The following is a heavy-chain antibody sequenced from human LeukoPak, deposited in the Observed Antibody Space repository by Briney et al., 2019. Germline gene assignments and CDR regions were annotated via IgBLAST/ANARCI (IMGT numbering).Heavy chain of an antibody. Sequence: GGSLRLSYAASGFTVSSNYMSWVRQAPGKGLEWVSVIYSGGSTYYADSVKGRFTISRDNSKNTLYLQMNSLRAEDTAVYYCAKDPQGMRFGELFSFYWGQGTLVTVSS. CDR3: AKDPQGMRFGELFSFY. V-gene: IGHV3-66*01. CDR2: IYSGGST. J-gene: IGHJ4*02. D-gene: IGHD3-10*01. CDR1: GFTVSSNY.